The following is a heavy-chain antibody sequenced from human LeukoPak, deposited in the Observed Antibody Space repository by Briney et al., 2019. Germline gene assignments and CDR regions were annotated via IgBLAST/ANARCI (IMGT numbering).Heavy chain of an antibody. CDR2: ISGSGGST. CDR3: AKGGGYEAQYYYYYLDV. Sequence: PGGSLRLSCAASGFTFDDYAMYWVRQAPGKGLEWVSTISGSGGSTYYADSVKGRFTISRDNSKNTLYLQMKSLRAEDTAVYYCAKGGGYEAQYYYYYLDVWGKGTTVTISS. J-gene: IGHJ6*03. CDR1: GFTFDDYA. D-gene: IGHD5-12*01. V-gene: IGHV3-23*01.